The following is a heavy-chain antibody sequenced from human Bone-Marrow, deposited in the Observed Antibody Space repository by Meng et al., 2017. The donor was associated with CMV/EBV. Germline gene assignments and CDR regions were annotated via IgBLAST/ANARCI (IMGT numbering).Heavy chain of an antibody. CDR3: ARHVSTWRGSIDP. Sequence: GGSLRLSCKGSGYSFTSYWIGWVRQVPGKGLEWMGIIYPGDSDTRYSPSFQGQVTISADKSISTAYLQWSSLKASDTAMYYCARHVSTWRGSIDPWGQGTLVTVSS. J-gene: IGHJ5*02. CDR2: IYPGDSDT. D-gene: IGHD2/OR15-2a*01. CDR1: GYSFTSYW. V-gene: IGHV5-51*01.